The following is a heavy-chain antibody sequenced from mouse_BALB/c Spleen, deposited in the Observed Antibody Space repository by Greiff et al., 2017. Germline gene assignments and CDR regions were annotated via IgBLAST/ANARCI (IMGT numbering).Heavy chain of an antibody. D-gene: IGHD1-1*01. CDR1: GFTFSSFG. Sequence: EVKLVESGGGLVQPGGSRKLSCAASGFTFSSFGMHWVRQAPEKGLEWVAYISSGSSTIYYADTVKGRFTISRDNPKNTLFLQMTSLRSEDTAMYYCAGGSSYDWYFDVWGAGTTVTVSS. CDR3: AGGSSYDWYFDV. V-gene: IGHV5-17*02. J-gene: IGHJ1*01. CDR2: ISSGSSTI.